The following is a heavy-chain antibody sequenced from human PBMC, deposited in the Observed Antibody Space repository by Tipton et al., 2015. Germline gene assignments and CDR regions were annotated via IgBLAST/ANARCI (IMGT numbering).Heavy chain of an antibody. CDR2: IQYSGST. D-gene: IGHD4-17*01. CDR3: ARGTYGGYIQSH. Sequence: TLSLTCTVSGASLSNYYWNWIRQPPGKELEWIGYIQYSGSTNYNPSLKSRVTISVDTSKTQFSLNLTSVTAADTAFYYCARGTYGGYIQSHWGQGTPVTVSS. CDR1: GASLSNYY. J-gene: IGHJ4*02. V-gene: IGHV4-59*12.